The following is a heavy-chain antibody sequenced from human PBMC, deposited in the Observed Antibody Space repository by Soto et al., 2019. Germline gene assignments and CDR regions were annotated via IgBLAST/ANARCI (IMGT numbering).Heavy chain of an antibody. Sequence: QVQLVESGGGVVQPERSLRLSCAASGFTFSSYAMHWVRQAPGKGLEWVAVISSDGSNKYYADSVKGGFTISRDNSKDTLYLQMNSLRAEDTAVYYCARMASFYCSGGSCYPTYGMDVWGQGTTVTVAS. CDR3: ARMASFYCSGGSCYPTYGMDV. J-gene: IGHJ6*02. CDR1: GFTFSSYA. D-gene: IGHD2-15*01. CDR2: ISSDGSNK. V-gene: IGHV3-30-3*01.